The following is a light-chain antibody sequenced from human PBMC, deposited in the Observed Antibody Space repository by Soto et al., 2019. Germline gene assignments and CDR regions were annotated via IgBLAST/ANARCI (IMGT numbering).Light chain of an antibody. J-gene: IGKJ5*01. V-gene: IGKV3-15*01. CDR2: GAS. CDR1: QSVSRS. Sequence: IVMTQSPATLSVSPGERATLSCRASQSVSRSLAWYQQKPGQAPRLLIYGASTRATGIPARFSGSGSGTEFTLTISSLHSEDFAVYYWQQYDNWPPITFAQGTRLE. CDR3: QQYDNWPPIT.